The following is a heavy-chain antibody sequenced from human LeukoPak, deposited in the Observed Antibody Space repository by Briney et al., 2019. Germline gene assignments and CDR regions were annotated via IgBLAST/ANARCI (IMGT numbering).Heavy chain of an antibody. J-gene: IGHJ4*02. V-gene: IGHV3-53*01. CDR3: ARGGWLGKPQRVDY. CDR1: GFTVSNNY. CDR2: IYSGGST. Sequence: GGSLRLSCVVSGFTVSNNYMSWVRQAPRKGLEWVSLIYSGGSTYYADSVKGRFTISRDNSKNTLYLQMNSLRAEDTAVYYCARGGWLGKPQRVDYWGQGTLVTVSS. D-gene: IGHD6-19*01.